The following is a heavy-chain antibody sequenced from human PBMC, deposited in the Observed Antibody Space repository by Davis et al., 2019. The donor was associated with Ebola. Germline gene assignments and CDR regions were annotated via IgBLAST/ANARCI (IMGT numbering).Heavy chain of an antibody. CDR3: ARGTGDYKF. J-gene: IGHJ4*02. CDR1: GFPFDEAW. CDR2: INHSGFT. V-gene: IGHV4-34*01. D-gene: IGHD7-27*01. Sequence: GSLRLSCGASGFPFDEAWMFWVRQAPGKGLEWIGEINHSGFTNYNPSLKTRVTMSVDTSKNQISLNLRSVTAADTAVYFCARGTGDYKFWGQGSLVTVSS.